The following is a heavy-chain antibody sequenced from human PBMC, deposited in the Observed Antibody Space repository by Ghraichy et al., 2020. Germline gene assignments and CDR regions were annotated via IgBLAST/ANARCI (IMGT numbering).Heavy chain of an antibody. V-gene: IGHV3-7*01. J-gene: IGHJ4*02. Sequence: GESLNISCAASEFAFNRYWMTWVRQAPGKGLEWVANINQDGSEKYYVDSVKGRFTISRDNAKNSLYLQMNSLRAEDTAVYYCARDRYGDPFDYWGQGTLVTVSS. CDR3: ARDRYGDPFDY. CDR2: INQDGSEK. CDR1: EFAFNRYW. D-gene: IGHD4-17*01.